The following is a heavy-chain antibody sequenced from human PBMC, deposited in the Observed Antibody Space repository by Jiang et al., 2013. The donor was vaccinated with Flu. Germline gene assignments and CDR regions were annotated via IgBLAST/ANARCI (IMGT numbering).Heavy chain of an antibody. V-gene: IGHV3-13*01. J-gene: IGHJ4*02. CDR1: GFTFSSYD. Sequence: SGFTFSSYDMHWVRQATGKGLEWVSAIGTAGDTYYPGSVKGRFTISRENAKNSLYLQMNSLRAGDTAVYYCARGSGIAVAGTMTHDFDYWGQGTLVTVSS. CDR2: IGTAGDT. CDR3: ARGSGIAVAGTMTHDFDY. D-gene: IGHD6-19*01.